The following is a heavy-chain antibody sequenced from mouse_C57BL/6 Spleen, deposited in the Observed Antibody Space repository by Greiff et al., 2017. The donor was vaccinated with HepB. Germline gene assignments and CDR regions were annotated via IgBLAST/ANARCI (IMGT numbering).Heavy chain of an antibody. Sequence: EVQLKESVAELVRPGASVKLSCTASGFNIKNTYMHWVKQRPEQGLEWIGRIDPANGNTKYAPKFQGKATITADTSSNTAYLQLSSLTSEDTAIYYCAPIYYYGSSSFYAMDYWGQGTSVTVSS. J-gene: IGHJ4*01. CDR3: APIYYYGSSSFYAMDY. V-gene: IGHV14-3*01. D-gene: IGHD1-1*01. CDR1: GFNIKNTY. CDR2: IDPANGNT.